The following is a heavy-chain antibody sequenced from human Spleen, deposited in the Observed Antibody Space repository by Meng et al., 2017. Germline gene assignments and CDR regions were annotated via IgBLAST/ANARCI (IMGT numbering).Heavy chain of an antibody. CDR1: GGSFSGYY. J-gene: IGHJ5*02. D-gene: IGHD6-13*01. CDR3: ARVEGTIAAAGGSWFDP. V-gene: IGHV4-34*01. CDR2: INHSGST. Sequence: QGQLLEVGPGSLKPSETLSLTCAVYGGSFSGYYWIWVRQPPGKGLEWIGEINHSGSTNYNPSLKSRVTISVDTSKNQFSLKLSSVTAADTAVYYCARVEGTIAAAGGSWFDPWGQGTLVTVSS.